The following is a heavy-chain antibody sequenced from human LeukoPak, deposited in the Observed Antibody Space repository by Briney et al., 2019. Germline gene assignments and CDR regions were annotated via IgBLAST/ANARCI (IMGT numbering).Heavy chain of an antibody. D-gene: IGHD6-19*01. CDR2: ISGSGGST. Sequence: GGSLRLSCAASGFTFSSYAMSWVRQAPGKGLEWVSAISGSGGSTYYADSVKGRFTISRDNSKNTLYLQMNSLRAEGTAVYYCAKDEQWLVLQYYFDYWGQGTLVTVSS. J-gene: IGHJ4*02. CDR3: AKDEQWLVLQYYFDY. CDR1: GFTFSSYA. V-gene: IGHV3-23*01.